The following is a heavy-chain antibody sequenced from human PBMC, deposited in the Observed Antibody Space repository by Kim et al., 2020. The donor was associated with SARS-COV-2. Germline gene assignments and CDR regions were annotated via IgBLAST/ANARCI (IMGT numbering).Heavy chain of an antibody. V-gene: IGHV4-34*01. CDR1: GGSFSGYY. Sequence: SETLSLTCAVYGGSFSGYYWSWIRQPPGKGLEWIGEINHSGSTNYNPSLKSRVTISVDTSKNQFSLKLSSVTAADTAVYYCARGGVNNHYYHQTNDKYFDYWGQGTLVTVSS. CDR2: INHSGST. J-gene: IGHJ4*02. CDR3: ARGGVNNHYYHQTNDKYFDY. D-gene: IGHD1-26*01.